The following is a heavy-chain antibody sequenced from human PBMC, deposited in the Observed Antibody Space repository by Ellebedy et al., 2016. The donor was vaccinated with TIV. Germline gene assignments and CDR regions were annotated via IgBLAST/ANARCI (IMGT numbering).Heavy chain of an antibody. CDR2: ISYDGSNK. Sequence: GESLKISXAASGFTFSSYSMNWVRQAPGKGLEWVAVISYDGSNKYYADSVKGRFTISRDNSKNTLYLQMNSLRAEDTAVYYCARDRRFGESAYYYYYMDVWGKGATVTVSS. J-gene: IGHJ6*03. D-gene: IGHD3-10*01. CDR1: GFTFSSYS. V-gene: IGHV3-30*03. CDR3: ARDRRFGESAYYYYYMDV.